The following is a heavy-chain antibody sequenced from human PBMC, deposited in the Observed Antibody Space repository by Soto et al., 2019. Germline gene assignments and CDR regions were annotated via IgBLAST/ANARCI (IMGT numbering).Heavy chain of an antibody. V-gene: IGHV4-30-4*01. Sequence: QVQLQESGPGLVKPSQTLSLTCTVSGGSISSGDYYWIWIRQPPGKGLVWIGYIYYSGSTYYNPSLQTRVNVSVDTSKIQVPLQLSSVTAAGTAVYYWPGVGRYYKPYGMDVWGQGNTVTVSS. CDR1: GGSISSGDYY. D-gene: IGHD3-10*01. CDR3: PGVGRYYKPYGMDV. J-gene: IGHJ6*02. CDR2: IYYSGST.